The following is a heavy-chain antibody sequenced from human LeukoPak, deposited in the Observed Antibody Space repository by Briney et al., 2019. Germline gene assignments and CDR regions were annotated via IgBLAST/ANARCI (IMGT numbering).Heavy chain of an antibody. CDR2: ISISSSYI. Sequence: PGGSLRLSCAASGFTFSSYSMNWVRQAPGKGLEWVSSISISSSYIYYADSVKGRFTISRDNAKNSLYLQMNSLRVEDTAVYYCATLSDGDAFDIWGQGTMVTVSS. CDR3: ATLSDGDAFDI. CDR1: GFTFSSYS. J-gene: IGHJ3*02. D-gene: IGHD2/OR15-2a*01. V-gene: IGHV3-21*01.